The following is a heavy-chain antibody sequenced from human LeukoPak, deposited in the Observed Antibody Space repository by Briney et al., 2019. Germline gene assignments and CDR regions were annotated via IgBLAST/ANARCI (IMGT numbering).Heavy chain of an antibody. Sequence: SETLSLTCTVPGGSISSYYWSWIRQPPGKGLEWIGYIYYSGSTNYNPSLKSRVTISVDTSKNQFSLKLSSVTAADTAVYHCARDGSDSSGWYNAFDIWGQGTMVTVSS. CDR3: ARDGSDSSGWYNAFDI. V-gene: IGHV4-59*01. J-gene: IGHJ3*02. CDR2: IYYSGST. D-gene: IGHD6-19*01. CDR1: GGSISSYY.